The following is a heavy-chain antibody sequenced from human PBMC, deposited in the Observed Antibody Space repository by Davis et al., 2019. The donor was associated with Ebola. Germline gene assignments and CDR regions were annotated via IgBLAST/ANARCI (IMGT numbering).Heavy chain of an antibody. V-gene: IGHV4-30-2*01. Sequence: MPSETLSLTCAVYGGSFSSGGYSWSWIRQPPGKGLEWIGYIYHSGSTYYNPSLESRGTISVETSKNKFSLKLISVTAADTAVYYCARDPITGTTGYYYSYCMDVRGQGTTVTVSS. CDR2: IYHSGST. D-gene: IGHD1-20*01. CDR1: GGSFSSGGYS. CDR3: ARDPITGTTGYYYSYCMDV. J-gene: IGHJ6*02.